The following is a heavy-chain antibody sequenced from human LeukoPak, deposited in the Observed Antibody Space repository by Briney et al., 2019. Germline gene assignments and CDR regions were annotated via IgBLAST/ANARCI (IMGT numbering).Heavy chain of an antibody. V-gene: IGHV3-30*18. CDR1: GFTFSSYG. D-gene: IGHD2-15*01. CDR3: AKDRGVTATRGPIDY. J-gene: IGHJ4*02. Sequence: GGSLRLSCAASGFTFSSYGMHWVCQAPGKGLEWVAVISYDGSNKYYADSVKGRFTISRDNSKNTLYLQVNSLRGEDTAVYYCAKDRGVTATRGPIDYWGQGTLVTVSS. CDR2: ISYDGSNK.